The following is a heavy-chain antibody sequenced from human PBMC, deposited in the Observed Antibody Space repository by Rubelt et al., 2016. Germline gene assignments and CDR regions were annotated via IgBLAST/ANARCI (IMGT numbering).Heavy chain of an antibody. CDR1: YA. D-gene: IGHD5-24*01. Sequence: YAMSWVRQAPGKGLEWVSGISGSGSGTYYADSVKGRFTISRDNSKNTLYLQMNSLRVEDTAVYYCARRGAAMASAFDIWGQGTMVTVSS. J-gene: IGHJ3*02. CDR2: ISGSGSGT. CDR3: ARRGAAMASAFDI. V-gene: IGHV3-23*01.